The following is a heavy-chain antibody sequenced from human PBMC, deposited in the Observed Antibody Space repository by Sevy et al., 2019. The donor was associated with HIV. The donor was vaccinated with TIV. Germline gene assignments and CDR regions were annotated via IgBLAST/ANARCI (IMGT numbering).Heavy chain of an antibody. V-gene: IGHV3-21*01. CDR2: ISSSSGSI. J-gene: IGHJ6*02. D-gene: IGHD3-22*01. Sequence: GGSLRLSCAASGFTLSNYNMTWVRQAPGKGLEWVSFISSSSGSIYYADSLKGRFTISRDNAKNSLYLQMNSLRAEDTAVYYCARDRDTIVKNKYYYYGMDVWGQGTTVTVSS. CDR1: GFTLSNYN. CDR3: ARDRDTIVKNKYYYYGMDV.